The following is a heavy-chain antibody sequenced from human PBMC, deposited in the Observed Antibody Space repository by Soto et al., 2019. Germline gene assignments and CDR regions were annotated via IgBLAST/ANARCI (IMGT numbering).Heavy chain of an antibody. CDR1: GGSVSSGSYY. D-gene: IGHD1-26*01. CDR2: FYYSGST. CDR3: ARETGATSYYGMDV. J-gene: IGHJ6*02. V-gene: IGHV4-61*01. Sequence: TSETLSLTCTVSGGSVSSGSYYWSWIRHPPGKGLEWIGYFYYSGSTNYNPSLKSRVTISVDTSKNQFSLKLSSVTAADTAVYYCARETGATSYYGMDVWGQGTTVTVSS.